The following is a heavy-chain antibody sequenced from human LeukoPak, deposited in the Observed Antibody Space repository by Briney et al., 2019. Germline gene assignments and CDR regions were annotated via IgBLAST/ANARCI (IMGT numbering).Heavy chain of an antibody. CDR1: GGSISSGRNY. V-gene: IGHV4-31*03. D-gene: IGHD3-3*01. J-gene: IGHJ6*02. CDR2: MAYSGNT. CDR3: ARIAYDALDSYYYGMDV. Sequence: PSETLSLTCTVSGGSISSGRNYWIWLRQHPGKGLEWFGYMAYSGNTYDYPDLNSRVTVSLDTSKTQFSLKLSSVTAADTAVYYCARIAYDALDSYYYGMDVWGQGTTVTVSS.